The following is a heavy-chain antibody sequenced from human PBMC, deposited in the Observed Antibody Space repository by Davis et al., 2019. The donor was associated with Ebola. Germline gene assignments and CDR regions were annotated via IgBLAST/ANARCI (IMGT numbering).Heavy chain of an antibody. D-gene: IGHD6-13*01. CDR1: GGSISSGSYY. J-gene: IGHJ4*02. V-gene: IGHV4-61*09. CDR2: IYTSGST. Sequence: PSETLSLTCTVSGGSISSGSYYWSWIRQPAGKGLEWIGHIYTSGSTNYNPSLKSRVTMSVDTSKNQFSLNLSSVTAADTAVYYCARDGYSSSWFPYFDYWGQGTLVTVSS. CDR3: ARDGYSSSWFPYFDY.